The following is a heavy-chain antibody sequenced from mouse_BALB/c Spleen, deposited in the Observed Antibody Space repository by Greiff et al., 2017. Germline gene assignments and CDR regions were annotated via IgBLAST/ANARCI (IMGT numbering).Heavy chain of an antibody. J-gene: IGHJ4*01. V-gene: IGHV5-12-2*01. CDR1: GFTFSSYT. CDR2: ISNGGGST. CDR3: ARHHYYGYYAMDY. Sequence: EVKLEESGGGLVQPGGSLKLSCAASGFTFSSYTMSWVRQTPEKRLEWVAYISNGGGSTYYPDTVKGRFTISRDNAKNTLYLQMSSLKSEDTAMYYCARHHYYGYYAMDYWGQGTSVTVSS. D-gene: IGHD1-2*01.